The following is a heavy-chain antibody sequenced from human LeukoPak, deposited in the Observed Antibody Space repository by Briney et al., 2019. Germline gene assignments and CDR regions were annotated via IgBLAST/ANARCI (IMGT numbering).Heavy chain of an antibody. D-gene: IGHD5-18*01. CDR3: ARPWIQLARDAFDI. CDR2: IYYSGST. Sequence: SEPLSLTCTVSGGSISSSSYYWGWIRQPPGKGLEWIGSIYYSGSTYYNPSLKSRVTISVDTSKNQFSLKLSSVTAADTAVYYCARPWIQLARDAFDIWGQGTMVTVSS. V-gene: IGHV4-39*01. J-gene: IGHJ3*02. CDR1: GGSISSSSYY.